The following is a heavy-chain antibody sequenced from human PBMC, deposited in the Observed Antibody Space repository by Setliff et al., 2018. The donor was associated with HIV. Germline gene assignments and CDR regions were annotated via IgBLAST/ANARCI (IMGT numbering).Heavy chain of an antibody. V-gene: IGHV1-8*03. Sequence: GASVKVSCKTSGYTFTSYGVHWVRQATGQGLEWMGYLNPKSGDTGSAQRFQDRLTITADTSVSTAHLELGSLRSDDTAVYYCARGVGAAGDYWGQGTQVTVSS. CDR3: ARGVGAAGDY. D-gene: IGHD1-26*01. CDR2: LNPKSGDT. J-gene: IGHJ4*02. CDR1: GYTFTSYG.